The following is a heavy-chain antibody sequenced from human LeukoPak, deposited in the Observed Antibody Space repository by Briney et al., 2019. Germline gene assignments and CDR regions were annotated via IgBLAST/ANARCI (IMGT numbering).Heavy chain of an antibody. J-gene: IGHJ1*01. V-gene: IGHV3-30*18. D-gene: IGHD3-22*01. Sequence: PGGSLRLSCAASGFTLSSYGMHWVRQAPGKGLEWVAVISYDGSNKYYADSVKGRFTISRDNSKNTLYLQMNSLRAEDTAVYYCAKDSYDSSGYSRGYFQHWGQGTLVTVSS. CDR1: GFTLSSYG. CDR2: ISYDGSNK. CDR3: AKDSYDSSGYSRGYFQH.